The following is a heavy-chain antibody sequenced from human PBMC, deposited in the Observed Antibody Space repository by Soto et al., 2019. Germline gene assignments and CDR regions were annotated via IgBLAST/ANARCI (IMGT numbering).Heavy chain of an antibody. J-gene: IGHJ4*02. D-gene: IGHD6-13*01. Sequence: NPSETLSLTCTVSGGSISSGGYYWSWIRQHPGKGLEWIGYIYYSGSTYYNPSLKSRVTISVDTSKNQFSLKLSSVTAADTAVYYCARVGSSWFYYFDYWGQGPLVTVSS. CDR1: GGSISSGGYY. CDR2: IYYSGST. CDR3: ARVGSSWFYYFDY. V-gene: IGHV4-31*03.